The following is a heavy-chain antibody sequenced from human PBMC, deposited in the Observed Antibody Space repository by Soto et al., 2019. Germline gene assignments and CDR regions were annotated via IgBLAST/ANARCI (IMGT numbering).Heavy chain of an antibody. J-gene: IGHJ6*02. V-gene: IGHV4-4*07. D-gene: IGHD3-3*01. CDR2: IYTSGST. CDR1: GGSISSYY. Sequence: PSETLSLTCTVSGGSISSYYWSWIRQPAGKGLEWIGRIYTSGSTNYNPSLKSRVTMSVDTSKNQFPLKLSSVTAADTAVYYCAREGVDFWSGYYYGMDVWGQGTTVTVSS. CDR3: AREGVDFWSGYYYGMDV.